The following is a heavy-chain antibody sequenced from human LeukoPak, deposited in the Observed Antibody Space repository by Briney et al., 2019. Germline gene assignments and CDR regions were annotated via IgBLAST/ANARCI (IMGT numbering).Heavy chain of an antibody. CDR3: ASDWDITGTRFEY. CDR2: IKEDGSQK. Sequence: PGGSLRLSCAASGFTFSSYWMSWVRQAPGKGLEWVANIKEDGSQKHYVDSVKGRFTISRDNAKNSLYLQMNSLRAEDTAVYYCASDWDITGTRFEYWGQGTPVTVPS. J-gene: IGHJ4*02. D-gene: IGHD1-20*01. CDR1: GFTFSSYW. V-gene: IGHV3-7*01.